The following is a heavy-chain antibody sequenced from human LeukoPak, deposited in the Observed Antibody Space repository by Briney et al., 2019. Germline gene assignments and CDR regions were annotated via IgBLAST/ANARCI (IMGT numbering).Heavy chain of an antibody. D-gene: IGHD2-2*01. V-gene: IGHV3-74*01. Sequence: GGSLRPSCAASGFTFSSKWMHWVRQSPGKGLVWVSHINSDGSNTNYADSVKGRFTISRDNAKNTLYLQLNSLRAEDTAVYYCARGGCSSTSCLDYWGQGTLVTVSS. CDR1: GFTFSSKW. CDR3: ARGGCSSTSCLDY. J-gene: IGHJ4*02. CDR2: INSDGSNT.